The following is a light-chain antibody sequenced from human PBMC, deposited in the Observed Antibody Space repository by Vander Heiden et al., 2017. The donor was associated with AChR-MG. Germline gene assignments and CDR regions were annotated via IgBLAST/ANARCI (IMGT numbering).Light chain of an antibody. V-gene: IGKV1-27*01. J-gene: IGKJ1*01. Sequence: IQMTQSPSSLSASVGDRVTITCRASEGFGNYLAWYQQKPGKVPKLLINAASTLQSGVPSRFSGSASGTDFTLTISSLQPEDVATYYCQKDNSALWTFGQRTKVEIK. CDR1: EGFGNY. CDR2: AAS. CDR3: QKDNSALWT.